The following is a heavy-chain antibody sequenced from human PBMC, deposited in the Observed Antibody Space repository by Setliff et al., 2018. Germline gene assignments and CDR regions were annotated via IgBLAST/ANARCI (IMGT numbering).Heavy chain of an antibody. Sequence: SETLSLTCDVSGISITSGHYWGWIRQAPGKGMEWIGSVYYSGYTYYKPSLQSRVTMSVDTSKNQFSLKLTSLTAADTAVYYCARVDFTMIQGVIGHWGQGTLVTVSS. V-gene: IGHV4-38-2*01. CDR1: GISITSGHY. D-gene: IGHD3-10*01. CDR2: VYYSGYT. J-gene: IGHJ1*01. CDR3: ARVDFTMIQGVIGH.